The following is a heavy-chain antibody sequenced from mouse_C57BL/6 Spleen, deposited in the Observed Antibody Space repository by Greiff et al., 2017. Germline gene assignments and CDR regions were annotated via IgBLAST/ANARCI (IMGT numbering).Heavy chain of an antibody. CDR2: IYPGSGST. V-gene: IGHV1-55*01. J-gene: IGHJ4*01. D-gene: IGHD1-1*01. CDR1: GYTFTSYW. CDR3: ARWTVETPYAMDY. Sequence: QVQLQQPGAELVKPGASVKMSCKASGYTFTSYWITWVKQRPGQGLEWIGDIYPGSGSTNYNEKFKSKATLTVDTSSSTAYMQLSSLTSEDSAVYYCARWTVETPYAMDYWGQGTSVTVSS.